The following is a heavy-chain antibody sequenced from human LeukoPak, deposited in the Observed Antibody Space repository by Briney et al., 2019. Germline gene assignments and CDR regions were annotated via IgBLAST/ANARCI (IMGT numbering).Heavy chain of an antibody. D-gene: IGHD6-19*01. CDR1: GGSISSYY. J-gene: IGHJ4*02. V-gene: IGHV4-59*01. CDR2: MYYSGST. Sequence: TASETLSLTCTVSGGSISSYYWSWIRQPPGKGLEWIGYMYYSGSTNYNPSLKSRVTISVDTSKNQFSLKLSSVTAADTAVYYCARAGYSSGWSPGPDYWGQGTLVTVSS. CDR3: ARAGYSSGWSPGPDY.